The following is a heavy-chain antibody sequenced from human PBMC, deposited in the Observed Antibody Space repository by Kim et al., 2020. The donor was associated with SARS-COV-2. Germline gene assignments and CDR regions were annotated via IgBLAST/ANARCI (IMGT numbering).Heavy chain of an antibody. D-gene: IGHD3-22*01. CDR2: ISYDGSNK. J-gene: IGHJ4*01. CDR1: GFTFSSYG. CDR3: AKEFFRYYYDSSGYLDY. Sequence: GGSLRLSCAASGFTFSSYGMHWVRQAPGKGLEWVAVISYDGSNKYYADSVKGRFTISRDNSKNTLYLQMNSLRAEDTAVYYCAKEFFRYYYDSSGYLDY. V-gene: IGHV3-30*18.